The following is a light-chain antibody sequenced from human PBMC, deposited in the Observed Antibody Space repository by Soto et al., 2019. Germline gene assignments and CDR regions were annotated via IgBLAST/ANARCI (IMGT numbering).Light chain of an antibody. Sequence: EIVMTQSPATLSVSPGERATLSCRASQSVSSNLAWYQQKPVQAPRLLIYGASTRATGIPARFSGSGSGTEFTLTISSLQSEDFAVYYCQQYNNWPRTFGHGTKVDIK. CDR2: GAS. V-gene: IGKV3-15*01. CDR3: QQYNNWPRT. J-gene: IGKJ1*01. CDR1: QSVSSN.